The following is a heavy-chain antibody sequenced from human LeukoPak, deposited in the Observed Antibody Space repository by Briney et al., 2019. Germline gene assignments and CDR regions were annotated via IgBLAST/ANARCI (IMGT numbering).Heavy chain of an antibody. CDR1: GFTFSSYN. V-gene: IGHV3-21*01. D-gene: IGHD6-13*01. CDR2: ISSSSSYI. Sequence: GGSLRLSCAASGFTFSSYNMNWVRQAPGKGLEWVSSISSSSSYIYYADSVKGRFTISRDNAKTSLYLQMNSLRAEDTAVYYCAKDTDSSSWYIDYWGQGTLVTVSS. CDR3: AKDTDSSSWYIDY. J-gene: IGHJ4*02.